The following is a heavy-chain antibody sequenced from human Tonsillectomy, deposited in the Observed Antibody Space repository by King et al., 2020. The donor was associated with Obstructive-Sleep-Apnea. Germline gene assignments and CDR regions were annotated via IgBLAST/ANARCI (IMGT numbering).Heavy chain of an antibody. CDR1: GFTFSSYS. D-gene: IGHD3-22*01. J-gene: IGHJ4*02. V-gene: IGHV3-48*01. CDR3: ARNYYYDSSGYYPFDY. CDR2: IISSSSTI. Sequence: VQLVESGGGLVQPGGSLRLSCAASGFTFSSYSMNWVRQAPGKGLEWVSYIISSSSTIYYADSVKGRFTISRDNAKNSLYLQMNSLRAEDTAVYYCARNYYYDSSGYYPFDYWGQGTLVTVSS.